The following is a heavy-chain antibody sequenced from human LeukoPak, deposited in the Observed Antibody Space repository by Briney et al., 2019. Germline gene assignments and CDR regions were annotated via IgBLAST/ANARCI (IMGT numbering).Heavy chain of an antibody. V-gene: IGHV3-23*01. J-gene: IGHJ4*01. CDR3: GKKRHGRSSVVDH. Sequence: GGSLRLSCAASGFTFSSYGMHWVRQAPGKGLEWVSGITGSGDSTYYADSVKGRFTISRDNSKNTVYLQMNSLRVEDTAVYHRGKKRHGRSSVVDHWGPGNLVHGSS. D-gene: IGHD6-6*01. CDR2: ITGSGDST. CDR1: GFTFSSYG.